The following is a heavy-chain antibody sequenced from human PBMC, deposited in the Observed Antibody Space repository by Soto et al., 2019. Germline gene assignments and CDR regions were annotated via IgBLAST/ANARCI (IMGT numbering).Heavy chain of an antibody. D-gene: IGHD1-1*01. V-gene: IGHV4-59*01. CDR1: GDSISSYY. Sequence: PSETLSLTCTVSGDSISSYYWSWIRQPPGKGLEWIGYIHYSGSTKCNPSLKSRVTISVDTSKNQLSLKLSSVTAADTAVYYCAGGVPGDYWGQGTLVTVSS. CDR3: AGGVPGDY. CDR2: IHYSGST. J-gene: IGHJ4*02.